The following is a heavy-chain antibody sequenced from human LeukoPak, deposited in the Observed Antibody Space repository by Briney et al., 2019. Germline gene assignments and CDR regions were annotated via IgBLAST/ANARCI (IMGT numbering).Heavy chain of an antibody. V-gene: IGHV4-61*02. D-gene: IGHD6-13*01. CDR2: IYTSGST. Sequence: SETLSLTCTVSGGSISSGSYYWSWIRQPAGKGLEWIGRIYTSGSTNYNPSLKSRVTISVDTSKNQFSLKLSSVTAADTAVYYCARTDCSWYGNWFDPWGQGTLVTVSS. J-gene: IGHJ5*02. CDR3: ARTDCSWYGNWFDP. CDR1: GGSISSGSYY.